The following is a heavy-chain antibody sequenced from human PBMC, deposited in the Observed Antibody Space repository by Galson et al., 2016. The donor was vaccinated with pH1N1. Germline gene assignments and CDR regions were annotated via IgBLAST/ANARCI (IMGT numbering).Heavy chain of an antibody. CDR1: GGSISSGGYY. CDR2: IYYSGST. D-gene: IGHD2-21*02. V-gene: IGHV4-31*03. CDR3: ARGKLVDGDCEHFDY. Sequence: TLSLTCTVSGGSISSGGYYWSWIRQHPGKGLEWIGYIYYSGSTYYNPSLKSRVTISVDTSKNQFSLKLSSVTAADTAVYYCARGKLVDGDCEHFDYWGQGTLVTVSS. J-gene: IGHJ4*02.